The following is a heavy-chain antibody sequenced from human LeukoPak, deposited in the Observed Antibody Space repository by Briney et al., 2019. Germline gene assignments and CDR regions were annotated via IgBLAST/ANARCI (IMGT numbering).Heavy chain of an antibody. D-gene: IGHD3-10*01. Sequence: GASVKVSCKASGYTFTSYGISWVRQAPGQGLEWMGWISAYNGNTNYAQKLQGRVTMTTDTSTSTAYMELRSLRSDDTAVYYCARDMVRGYYYYGMDVWGQGTTVTVSS. CDR2: ISAYNGNT. V-gene: IGHV1-18*01. CDR3: ARDMVRGYYYYGMDV. CDR1: GYTFTSYG. J-gene: IGHJ6*02.